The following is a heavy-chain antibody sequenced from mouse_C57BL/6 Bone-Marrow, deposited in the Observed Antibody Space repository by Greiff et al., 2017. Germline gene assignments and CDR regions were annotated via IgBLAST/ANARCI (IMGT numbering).Heavy chain of an antibody. Sequence: EVQLQQSGPELVKPGASVKISCKASGYTFTDYYMNWVKQSHGKSLEWIGEINPNNGGTSYNQKFKGKATLTVDKYSSRAYMELRSLTSEDSAVYYCARFAIGYYVSSYDDLDYGGRGTTLTVSS. CDR1: GYTFTDYY. CDR3: ARFAIGYYVSSYDDLDY. V-gene: IGHV1-26*01. CDR2: INPNNGGT. J-gene: IGHJ2*01. D-gene: IGHD1-1*01.